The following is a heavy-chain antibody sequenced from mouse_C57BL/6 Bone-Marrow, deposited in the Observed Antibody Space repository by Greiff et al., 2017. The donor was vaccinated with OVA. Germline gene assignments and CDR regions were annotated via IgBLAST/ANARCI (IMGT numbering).Heavy chain of an antibody. J-gene: IGHJ1*03. CDR3: VRDFAYDYDSYWYFDV. CDR1: GFTFNTYA. CDR2: IRSKSSNYAT. V-gene: IGHV10-3*01. Sequence: EVQLVESGGGLVQPKGSLKLSCAASGFTFNTYAMHWVRQAPGKGLEWVARIRSKSSNYATYYADSVKDRFTISRDDSQSMLYLQMNNLKTEDTAMYYCVRDFAYDYDSYWYFDVWGTGTTVTVSS. D-gene: IGHD2-4*01.